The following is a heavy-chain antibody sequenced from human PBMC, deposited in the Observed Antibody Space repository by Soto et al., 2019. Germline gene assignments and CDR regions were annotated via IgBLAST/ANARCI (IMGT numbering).Heavy chain of an antibody. V-gene: IGHV1-69*08. D-gene: IGHD2-2*01. CDR2: SMPVFGIA. Sequence: QVQLVQSGAEVKKPGSSVKVSCKASGGTFSRYSFTWVRQAPGHGHEWMGTSMPVFGIASYAQKFQGRVTITADESTSTAFMELSSLRSEDTAVYYCAREDRDRETGLVPAAIDGMDVWGQGTTVTVSS. J-gene: IGHJ6*02. CDR1: GGTFSRYS. CDR3: AREDRDRETGLVPAAIDGMDV.